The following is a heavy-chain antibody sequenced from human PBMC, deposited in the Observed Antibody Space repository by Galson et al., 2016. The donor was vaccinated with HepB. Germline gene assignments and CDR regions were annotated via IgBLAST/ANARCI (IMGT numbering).Heavy chain of an antibody. CDR3: VRYNSRSSTGEWFDP. J-gene: IGHJ5*02. Sequence: IGHIYYSGGTYYNPSLKSRVTISVDTSKSQISLNLRSVAAADTAVYYCVRYNSRSSTGEWFDPWGQGTLVTVSS. V-gene: IGHV4-31*02. CDR2: IYYSGGT. D-gene: IGHD6-6*01.